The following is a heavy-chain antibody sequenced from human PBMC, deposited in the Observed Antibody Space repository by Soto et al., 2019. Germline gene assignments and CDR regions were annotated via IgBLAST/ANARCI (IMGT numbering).Heavy chain of an antibody. V-gene: IGHV3-23*01. CDR3: ARYKGDYHYYYGMDV. CDR2: ISSNGGST. CDR1: GFTFSSYA. D-gene: IGHD2-21*02. J-gene: IGHJ6*02. Sequence: GGSLRLSCAASGFTFSSYAMSWVRQAPGKGLEWVAAISSNGGSTYYADSVKGRFTISRDNSKNTLYLQMNSLRAEDTAVYYCARYKGDYHYYYGMDVWGQGTTVTVSS.